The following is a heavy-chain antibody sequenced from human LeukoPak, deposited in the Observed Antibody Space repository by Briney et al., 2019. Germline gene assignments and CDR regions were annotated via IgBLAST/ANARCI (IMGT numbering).Heavy chain of an antibody. V-gene: IGHV3-7*02. CDR3: ARTIRGY. J-gene: IGHJ4*02. CDR1: GFTFCNYW. CDR2: IKEDGSEK. D-gene: IGHD3-10*01. Sequence: GGYLRLSCAASGFTFCNYWMSWLRQAPGIGREWVANIKEDGSEKYYVYSVKGPFTISRDNAKNSLYLQMNSLRAEDTAVYYCARTIRGYWGQGTLVTVSS.